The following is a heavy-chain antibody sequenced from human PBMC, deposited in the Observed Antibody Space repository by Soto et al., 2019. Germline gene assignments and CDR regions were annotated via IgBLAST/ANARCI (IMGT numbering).Heavy chain of an antibody. V-gene: IGHV1-18*01. Sequence: GASVKVSCKACGYTFSSSGISWVRQAPGQRLEWMGWISAYNGNTNYAQKLQGRVTMTTDTSTSTAYMELRSLRSDDTAVYYCAREPRAILTRFGPLDLDYWGQGTLVTVSS. CDR1: GYTFSSSG. CDR3: AREPRAILTRFGPLDLDY. D-gene: IGHD3-9*01. J-gene: IGHJ4*02. CDR2: ISAYNGNT.